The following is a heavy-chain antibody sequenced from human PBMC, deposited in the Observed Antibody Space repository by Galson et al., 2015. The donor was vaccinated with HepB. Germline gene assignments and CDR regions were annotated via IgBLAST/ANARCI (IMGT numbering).Heavy chain of an antibody. Sequence: SLRLSCAASGFTFSSYAMHWVRQAPGKGLEWVAVISYDGSNKYYADSVKGRFTISRDNSKNTLYLQMNSLRAEDTAVYYCARDPGYSYGWEAFDIWGQGTMVTVSS. D-gene: IGHD5-18*01. J-gene: IGHJ3*02. V-gene: IGHV3-30-3*01. CDR3: ARDPGYSYGWEAFDI. CDR2: ISYDGSNK. CDR1: GFTFSSYA.